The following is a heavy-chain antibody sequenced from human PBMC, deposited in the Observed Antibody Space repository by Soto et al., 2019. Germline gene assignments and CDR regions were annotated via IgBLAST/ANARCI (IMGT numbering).Heavy chain of an antibody. CDR2: INHSGST. D-gene: IGHD3-10*01. CDR3: ARSRHILLYYYGSGSYYDNWFDP. CDR1: GGSFSGYY. Sequence: QVQLQQWGAGLLKPSETLSLTCAVYGGSFSGYYWSWIRQPPGKGLEWIGEINHSGSTNYNPSLKSRVTISVDTSKNQFSLTLSSVTAADTAVYYCARSRHILLYYYGSGSYYDNWFDPWGQGTLVTVSS. J-gene: IGHJ5*02. V-gene: IGHV4-34*01.